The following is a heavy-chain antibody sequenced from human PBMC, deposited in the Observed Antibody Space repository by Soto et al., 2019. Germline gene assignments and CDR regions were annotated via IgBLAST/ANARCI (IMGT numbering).Heavy chain of an antibody. CDR1: GFTFSSYA. CDR3: AKVGIAVAGKAVAGTRHFDY. J-gene: IGHJ4*02. Sequence: GGSLRLSCAASGFTFSSYAMSWVRQAPGKGLEWVSAISGSGGSTYYADSVKGRFTISRDNSKNTLYLQMNSLRAEDTAVYYCAKVGIAVAGKAVAGTRHFDYWGQGTRVTVSS. D-gene: IGHD6-19*01. V-gene: IGHV3-23*01. CDR2: ISGSGGST.